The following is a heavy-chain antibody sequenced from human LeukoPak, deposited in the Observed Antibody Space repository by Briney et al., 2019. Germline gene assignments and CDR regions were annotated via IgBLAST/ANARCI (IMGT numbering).Heavy chain of an antibody. CDR1: GGSIRSYY. D-gene: IGHD6-13*01. V-gene: IGHV4-59*08. CDR3: ARAAAGAFDI. CDR2: INHSGDV. J-gene: IGHJ3*02. Sequence: SETLSLTCTVSGGSIRSYYWNWIRQPPGKGLEWIGDINHSGDVDYNPSLKSRVTISIDTSKKQFSLKLRSVTAADTAVYYCARAAAGAFDIWGQGTMVTVSS.